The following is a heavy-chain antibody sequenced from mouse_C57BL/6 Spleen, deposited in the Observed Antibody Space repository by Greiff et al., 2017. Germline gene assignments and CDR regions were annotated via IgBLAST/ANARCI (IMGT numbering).Heavy chain of an antibody. J-gene: IGHJ2*01. D-gene: IGHD1-1*01. CDR2: ISNGGGST. CDR1: GFTFSDYY. V-gene: IGHV5-12*01. CDR3: ARPLFTTVVAPFDY. Sequence: DVKLVESGGGLVQPGGSLKLSCAASGFTFSDYYMYWVRQTPEKRLEWVAYISNGGGSTYYPDTVKGRFTISRDNAKNTLYLQMSRLKSEDTAMYYCARPLFTTVVAPFDYWGQGTTLTVSS.